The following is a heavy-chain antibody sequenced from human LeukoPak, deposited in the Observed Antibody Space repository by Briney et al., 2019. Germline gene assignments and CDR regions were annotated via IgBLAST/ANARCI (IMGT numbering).Heavy chain of an antibody. Sequence: GGSLRLSCAASGFIFSRYGMSWVRQAPGKALEWVASISAGTTSIYYGESLKGRFTLSRDNTKNSMYLQINTLRAEDTAVYYCARGSLYAGGWFDAFDIWGQGTLVAVSS. CDR1: GFIFSRYG. CDR3: ARGSLYAGGWFDAFDI. V-gene: IGHV3-21*06. J-gene: IGHJ3*02. D-gene: IGHD6-19*01. CDR2: ISAGTTSI.